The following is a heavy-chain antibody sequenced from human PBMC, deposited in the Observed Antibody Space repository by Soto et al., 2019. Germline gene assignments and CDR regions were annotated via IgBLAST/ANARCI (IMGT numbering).Heavy chain of an antibody. CDR3: ARIRRYQPHLLFDP. D-gene: IGHD2-2*01. J-gene: IGHJ5*02. V-gene: IGHV2-5*02. CDR1: GFSLSTSGVG. CDR2: ISWDDNK. Sequence: SGPTLVNPTQTLTLTCTFSGFSLSTSGVGVGWIRQPPGKALEWLAVISWDDNKDYSPSLKSRLTITKDTSKNQVVLTMTNMDPVDTATYYCARIRRYQPHLLFDPWGQGTLVTVSS.